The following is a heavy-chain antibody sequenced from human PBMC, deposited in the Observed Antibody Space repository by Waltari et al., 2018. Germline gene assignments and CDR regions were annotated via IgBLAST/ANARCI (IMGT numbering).Heavy chain of an antibody. CDR1: GFTFSSYW. CDR3: ARESPKITMVRGVTAL. J-gene: IGHJ4*02. D-gene: IGHD3-10*01. Sequence: EVQLVESGGGLVQPGGSLRLSCAASGFTFSSYWMSWVRQAPGQGLEWVANIKQDGSEKYYVDSVKGRFTISRDNAKNSLYLQMNSLRAEDTAVYYCARESPKITMVRGVTALWGQGTLVTVSS. V-gene: IGHV3-7*01. CDR2: IKQDGSEK.